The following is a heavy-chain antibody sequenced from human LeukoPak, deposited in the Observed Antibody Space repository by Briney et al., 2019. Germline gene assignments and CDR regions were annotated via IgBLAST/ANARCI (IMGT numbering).Heavy chain of an antibody. D-gene: IGHD2-15*01. Sequence: PGGSPRLSCVASGFIFRDYAKGWVRQAPGKGLEWVSTISKSGDGMFYADSVKGRFTISRDNSKNTLNMHLNSLRAEDTAVYYCAKHNGWELHDYRFDYWGQGTLVTVSS. V-gene: IGHV3-23*01. CDR3: AKHNGWELHDYRFDY. J-gene: IGHJ4*02. CDR1: GFIFRDYA. CDR2: ISKSGDGM.